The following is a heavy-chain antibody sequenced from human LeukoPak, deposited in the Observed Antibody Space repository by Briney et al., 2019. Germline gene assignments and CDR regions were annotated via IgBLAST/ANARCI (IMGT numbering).Heavy chain of an antibody. CDR2: INTNTGNP. V-gene: IGHV7-4-1*02. CDR1: GYTFTSYA. CDR3: ASTGFGELLGDYYYYYGMDV. J-gene: IGHJ6*02. Sequence: ASVKVSCKASGYTFTSYAMNWVRQAPGQGLEWMGWINTNTGNPTYAQGFTGRFVFSLDTSVSTAYLQISSLKAEDTAVYYCASTGFGELLGDYYYYYGMDVWGQGTTVTVSS. D-gene: IGHD3-10*01.